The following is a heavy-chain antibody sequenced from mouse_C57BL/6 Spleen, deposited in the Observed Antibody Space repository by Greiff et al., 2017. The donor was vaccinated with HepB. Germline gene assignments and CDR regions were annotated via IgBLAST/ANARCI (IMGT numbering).Heavy chain of an antibody. CDR2: INPNNGGT. Sequence: EVQLQQSGPELVKPGASVKISCKASGYTFTDYYMNWVKQSHGKSLEWIGDINPNNGGTSYNQKFKGKATLTVDKSSSTAYMELRSLTSEASAVYYCASLYQFAYWGQGTLVTVSA. D-gene: IGHD2-1*01. J-gene: IGHJ3*01. CDR3: ASLYQFAY. CDR1: GYTFTDYY. V-gene: IGHV1-26*01.